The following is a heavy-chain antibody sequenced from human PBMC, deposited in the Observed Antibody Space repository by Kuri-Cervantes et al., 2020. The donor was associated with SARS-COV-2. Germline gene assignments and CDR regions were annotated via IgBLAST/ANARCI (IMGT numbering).Heavy chain of an antibody. D-gene: IGHD4-17*01. Sequence: ESLKISCTVSGGSISSHYWSWIRQPPGKGLEWIGYIYYTGSTNYNPSLKSRVTLSVDASKNQFSLKLSSVTAADTAVYYCARNTVTYYWYFDLWGRGTLVTVSS. CDR1: GGSISSHY. CDR2: IYYTGST. CDR3: ARNTVTYYWYFDL. J-gene: IGHJ2*01. V-gene: IGHV4-59*11.